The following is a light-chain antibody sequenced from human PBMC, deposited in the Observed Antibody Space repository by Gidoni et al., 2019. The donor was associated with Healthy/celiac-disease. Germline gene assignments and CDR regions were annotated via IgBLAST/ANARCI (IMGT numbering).Light chain of an antibody. CDR1: FSNIGAGYA. CDR2: DNN. V-gene: IGLV1-40*01. Sequence: QSVLTQPPSVSGAPGPTVTLSCTGSFSNIGAGYAVHWYQQIPGTAPKLLIFDNNHRPSGVPDRFSGSKSGPSASLAIIGLQTEDEADYYCQSFDNSLSSSVVFGGGTRLTVL. J-gene: IGLJ2*01. CDR3: QSFDNSLSSSVV.